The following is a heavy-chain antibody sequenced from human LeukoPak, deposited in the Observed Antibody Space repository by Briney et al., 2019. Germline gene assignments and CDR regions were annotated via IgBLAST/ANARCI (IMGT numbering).Heavy chain of an antibody. CDR2: IYYIGTT. D-gene: IGHD3-22*01. Sequence: SETLSLTCTVSGGSFSSGAYYWSWIRQRPGNGLEWIGYIYYIGTTYYNPSLKSRVSISEDTCKNQFSLKLSSVPAADTAVYYCTRDTGMGYYDSSGYYSHAFDIWRQGTMVTVSS. CDR1: GGSFSSGAYY. J-gene: IGHJ3*02. CDR3: TRDTGMGYYDSSGYYSHAFDI. V-gene: IGHV4-31*03.